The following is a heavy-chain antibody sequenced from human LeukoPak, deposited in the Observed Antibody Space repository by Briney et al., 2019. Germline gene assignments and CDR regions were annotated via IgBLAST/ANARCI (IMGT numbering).Heavy chain of an antibody. Sequence: PGGSLRLSCAASGFTFRNYGMQWVRQAPGKGLEWLAVVSHDGRIKIYADSVKGRFTISRDNSKNTLDLEMFSLGTEDTAVYYCAKEPNSFTSGWYFQDWGQGALVIVSS. CDR2: VSHDGRIK. CDR1: GFTFRNYG. D-gene: IGHD2-2*01. J-gene: IGHJ1*01. V-gene: IGHV3-30*18. CDR3: AKEPNSFTSGWYFQD.